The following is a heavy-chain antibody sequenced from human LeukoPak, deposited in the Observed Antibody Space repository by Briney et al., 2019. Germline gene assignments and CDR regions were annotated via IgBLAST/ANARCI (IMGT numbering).Heavy chain of an antibody. V-gene: IGHV4-59*01. CDR1: GGSISSYY. CDR3: ARDLVRGYCSGGSCYPSWFDP. D-gene: IGHD2-15*01. J-gene: IGHJ5*02. Sequence: SETLSLTCTVSGGSISSYYWSWIRQPPGKGLEWIGYIYYSENTNYNPSLKSRVTISVDTSKNQFSLQLSSVTAADTAVYYCARDLVRGYCSGGSCYPSWFDPWGQGTLVTVSS. CDR2: IYYSENT.